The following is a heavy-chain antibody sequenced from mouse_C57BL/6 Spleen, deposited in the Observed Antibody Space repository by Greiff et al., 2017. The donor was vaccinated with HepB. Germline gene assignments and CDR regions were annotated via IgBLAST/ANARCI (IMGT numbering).Heavy chain of an antibody. Sequence: QVHVKQSGAELVRPGTSVKVSCKASGYAFTNYLIEWVKQRPGQGLEWIGVINPGSGGTNYNEKFKGKATLTADKSSSTAYMQLSSLTSEDSAVYFCARDYYGSSSHFDYWGQGTTLTVSS. CDR3: ARDYYGSSSHFDY. CDR2: INPGSGGT. CDR1: GYAFTNYL. J-gene: IGHJ2*01. V-gene: IGHV1-54*01. D-gene: IGHD1-1*01.